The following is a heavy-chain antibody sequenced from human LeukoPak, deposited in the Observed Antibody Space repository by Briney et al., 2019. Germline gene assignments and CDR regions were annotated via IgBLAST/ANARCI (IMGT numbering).Heavy chain of an antibody. D-gene: IGHD3-16*01. CDR2: INPNSGGT. CDR3: ARVTPGSFDL. J-gene: IGHJ2*01. V-gene: IGHV1-2*02. Sequence: ASVKVSCKASGYSFADYYMHWVRQAPGQGLEWMGWINPNSGGTNYAQKFQGRVTMTRDTSISTAYMELSRLRSDDTAVYYCARVTPGSFDLWGRGTLVTVSS. CDR1: GYSFADYY.